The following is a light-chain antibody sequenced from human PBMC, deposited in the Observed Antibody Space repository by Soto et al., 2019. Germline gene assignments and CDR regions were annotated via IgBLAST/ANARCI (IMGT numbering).Light chain of an antibody. CDR3: QVWDTTSDQGV. CDR2: DDS. Sequence: SYELTQPPSASVAPGQTATVTCGGNKVGSKSVHWYQQKPGQAPVLVVYDDSDRPSGIPERFSGSNSGNTATLTISRVEAGDEADYYCQVWDTTSDQGVFGTGTKVTVL. V-gene: IGLV3-21*02. CDR1: KVGSKS. J-gene: IGLJ1*01.